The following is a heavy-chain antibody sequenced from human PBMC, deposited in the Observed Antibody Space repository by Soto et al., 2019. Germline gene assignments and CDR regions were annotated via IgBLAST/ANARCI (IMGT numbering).Heavy chain of an antibody. CDR2: IIPIFGTA. CDR1: GGTFSSYA. CDR3: ARATDTYGSGSYYLYGMDV. J-gene: IGHJ6*02. Sequence: VQLVQSGAEVKKPGSSVKVSCKASGGTFSSYAISWVRQAPGQGLEWMGGIIPIFGTANYAQKFQGRVTITADKSTSTAYMELSSLRSEDTAVYYCARATDTYGSGSYYLYGMDVWGQGTTVTVSS. D-gene: IGHD3-10*01. V-gene: IGHV1-69*06.